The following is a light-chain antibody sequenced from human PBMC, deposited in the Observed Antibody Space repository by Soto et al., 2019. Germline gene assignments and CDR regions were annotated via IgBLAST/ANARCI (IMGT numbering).Light chain of an antibody. J-gene: IGKJ5*01. Sequence: DILFGHALFTFSLSPRESATLSCSASQSVTSSYIAWYQQKPGQAPRLLIYRASTRATGIPDRFSGSGSGTDFTLIISRLQPEDFAVYKSQQYCSSPWTFGQGTRVEIK. CDR1: QSVTSSY. V-gene: IGKV3-20*01. CDR3: QQYCSSPWT. CDR2: RAS.